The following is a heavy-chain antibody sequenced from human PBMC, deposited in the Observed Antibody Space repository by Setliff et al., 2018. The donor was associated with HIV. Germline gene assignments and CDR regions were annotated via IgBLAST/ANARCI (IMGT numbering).Heavy chain of an antibody. CDR3: ARVVPTYRSGWQTSMFDS. Sequence: GASVKVSCKASGGSFNNNAVTWMRQTPRQGLEWVGGVTPMVGTPQYAQKFQGRVTITTDESTSTAFMELGSLKFDDTAVYYCARVVPTYRSGWQTSMFDSWGQGTLVTVPQ. V-gene: IGHV1-69*05. D-gene: IGHD6-19*01. J-gene: IGHJ4*02. CDR2: VTPMVGTP. CDR1: GGSFNNNA.